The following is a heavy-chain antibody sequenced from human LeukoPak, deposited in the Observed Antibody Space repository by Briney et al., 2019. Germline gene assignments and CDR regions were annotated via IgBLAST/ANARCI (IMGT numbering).Heavy chain of an antibody. CDR2: VYHSGST. CDR3: ARASRAIVVVPAAIRRGRWRPLDY. Sequence: SETLSLTCTVSGYSISSGYYWGWIRQPPGKGLEWIGSVYHSGSTNYNPSLKSRVTISVDTSKNQFSLKLSSVTAADTAVYYCARASRAIVVVPAAIRRGRWRPLDYWGQGTLVTVSS. CDR1: GYSISSGYY. D-gene: IGHD2-2*02. V-gene: IGHV4-38-2*02. J-gene: IGHJ4*02.